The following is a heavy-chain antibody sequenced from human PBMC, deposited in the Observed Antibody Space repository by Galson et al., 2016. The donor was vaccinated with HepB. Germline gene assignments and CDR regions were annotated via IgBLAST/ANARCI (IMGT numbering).Heavy chain of an antibody. D-gene: IGHD6-19*01. Sequence: SVKVSCKASGYTFSNFGISWVRQAPGQGLEWMGWISSNNGDANYARNFQGRVTMTTDTSTATAYLEVTSLKSDDTAVYFCARGRIAVAGSEAYWGQGAKVTVSS. J-gene: IGHJ4*02. V-gene: IGHV1-18*01. CDR2: ISSNNGDA. CDR1: GYTFSNFG. CDR3: ARGRIAVAGSEAY.